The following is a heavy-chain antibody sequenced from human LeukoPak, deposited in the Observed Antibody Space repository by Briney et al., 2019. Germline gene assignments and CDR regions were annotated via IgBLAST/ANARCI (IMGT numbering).Heavy chain of an antibody. D-gene: IGHD3-22*01. J-gene: IGHJ5*02. CDR2: ISAYNGNT. V-gene: IGHV1-18*01. CDR1: GYTFTSYG. Sequence: GASVKVSCKASGYTFTSYGISWVRQAPGQGLEWMGWISAYNGNTNYAQELQGRVTMTTDTSTSTAYMELRSLRSDDTAVYYCARSQFRYDSSVMFDPWGQGTLVTVSS. CDR3: ARSQFRYDSSVMFDP.